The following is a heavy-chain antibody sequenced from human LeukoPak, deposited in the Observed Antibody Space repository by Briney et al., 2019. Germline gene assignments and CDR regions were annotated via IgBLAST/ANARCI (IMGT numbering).Heavy chain of an antibody. CDR2: IYYSGST. CDR1: GASIRNDY. Sequence: SETLSLTCTVSGASIRNDYWSWIRQPPGKGLEWIGYIYYSGSTNYNPSLESRVTISVDTSKNQFSLNLSSVTAADTAVYYCAATHDGSDYYYAYWGQGTLVTVSS. J-gene: IGHJ4*02. CDR3: AATHDGSDYYYAY. D-gene: IGHD3-22*01. V-gene: IGHV4-59*01.